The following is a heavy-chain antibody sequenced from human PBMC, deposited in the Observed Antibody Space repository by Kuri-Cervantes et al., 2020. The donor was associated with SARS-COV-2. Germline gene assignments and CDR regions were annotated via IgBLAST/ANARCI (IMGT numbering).Heavy chain of an antibody. CDR2: IYHTGET. V-gene: IGHV4-59*01. D-gene: IGHD3-16*01. CDR1: GGSISDYY. Sequence: GSLRLSCTVSGGSISDYYWTWARQPPGKGLEWIGYIYHTGETNYNPPLRSRVTMSIDTSKNQFSLRLSSVTAADTAVYYCARGTLGADCWGQGTLVTVSS. CDR3: ARGTLGADC. J-gene: IGHJ4*02.